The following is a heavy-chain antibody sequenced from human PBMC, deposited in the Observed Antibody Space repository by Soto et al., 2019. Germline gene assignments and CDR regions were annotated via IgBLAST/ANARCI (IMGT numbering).Heavy chain of an antibody. V-gene: IGHV3-11*01. CDR2: TGRSLYPI. Sequence: HVQLVESGGGLVEPGGSLRLSCAASGFSSSDYYVNWIRQAPGKGREWISYTGRSLYPIYYADSVKGRFSISRDSVKNSVFLQMNSLRVEDSAVYYCARDNRSFWNGYYRRYDYYGMDVWGRGTTVIVSS. D-gene: IGHD3-3*01. CDR1: GFSSSDYY. J-gene: IGHJ6*02. CDR3: ARDNRSFWNGYYRRYDYYGMDV.